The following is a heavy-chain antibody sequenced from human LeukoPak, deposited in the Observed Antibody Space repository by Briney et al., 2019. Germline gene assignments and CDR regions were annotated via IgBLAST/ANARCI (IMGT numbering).Heavy chain of an antibody. D-gene: IGHD4-23*01. V-gene: IGHV3-21*01. J-gene: IGHJ4*02. CDR3: VREDYGGNSVFDS. CDR2: ISSSGNYI. CDR1: RFTFSIYI. Sequence: PGGSLRLSCAAPRFTFSIYIMNWGRQAPGKGLEWVSFISSSGNYIYYADSVKGRFTISRDNAKNSLYLQMNSLRAEDTAVYYCVREDYGGNSVFDSWGQGTLVTVSS.